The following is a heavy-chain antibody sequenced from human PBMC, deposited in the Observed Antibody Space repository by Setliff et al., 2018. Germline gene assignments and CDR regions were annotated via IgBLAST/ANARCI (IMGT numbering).Heavy chain of an antibody. D-gene: IGHD7-27*01. CDR1: GYTFTSYA. CDR3: ARGSRSQNWGGRYSWFDP. CDR2: ISAYTGYT. J-gene: IGHJ5*02. V-gene: IGHV1-8*02. Sequence: ASVKVSCKASGYTFTSYAFSWVRQAPGQGLEWMGWISAYTGYTGYARNFQGRVTMTRNTSISTAYMELSGLRSDDTAVYYCARGSRSQNWGGRYSWFDPWGQGTLVTVSS.